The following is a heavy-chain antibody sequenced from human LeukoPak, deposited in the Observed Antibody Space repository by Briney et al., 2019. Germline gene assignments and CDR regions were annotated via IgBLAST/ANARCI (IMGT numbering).Heavy chain of an antibody. CDR2: ISSSLDSNI. D-gene: IGHD3-9*01. CDR3: ARGVRDILSGYYTDYYFYYMDV. CDR1: GFTFNVYS. V-gene: IGHV3-48*01. J-gene: IGHJ6*03. Sequence: GGFLRLSCVASGFTFNVYSMNWVRQAPGKGLEWVSFISSSLDSNIYYADSVKGRFTISRDNAKNSLYLQMNSLRAEDTAVYYCARGVRDILSGYYTDYYFYYMDVWGKGTTVTVSS.